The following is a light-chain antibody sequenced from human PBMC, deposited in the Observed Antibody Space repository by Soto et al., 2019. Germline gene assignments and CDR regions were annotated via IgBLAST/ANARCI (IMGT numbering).Light chain of an antibody. CDR2: AAS. J-gene: IGKJ3*01. CDR1: QSSSNY. V-gene: IGKV1-39*01. CDR3: QQSYTALFP. Sequence: DIQMTQSPSSLSASVGDRVTITCRASQSSSNYLNWYQQKPGKAPKLLIYAASSLQSGVPSRFSGSGSGTDFTLTSSSLQPGDFATYSCQQSYTALFPFGPGTNVDI.